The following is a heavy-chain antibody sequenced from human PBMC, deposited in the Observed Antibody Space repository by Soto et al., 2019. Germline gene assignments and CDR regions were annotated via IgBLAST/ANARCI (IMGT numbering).Heavy chain of an antibody. V-gene: IGHV3-7*01. CDR3: ARITSASAD. Sequence: PGGSLRLSCAASGFTLSNYWMMWFRQAPGKGLEWVANIKQDGSEKFYVDSVRGRFTISRDNAKNSLYLQMNSLRAEDTAVYFCARITSASADWGQGTLVTVSS. J-gene: IGHJ4*02. CDR1: GFTLSNYW. CDR2: IKQDGSEK. D-gene: IGHD2-2*01.